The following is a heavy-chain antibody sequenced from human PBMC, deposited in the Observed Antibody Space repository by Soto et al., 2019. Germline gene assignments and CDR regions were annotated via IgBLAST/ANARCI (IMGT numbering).Heavy chain of an antibody. D-gene: IGHD2-2*02. CDR3: VLTSCYTCYYYGMDV. CDR1: GFTFSSYG. CDR2: ISYDGSNK. Sequence: QVQLVESGGGVVQPGRSLRLSCAASGFTFSSYGMHWVRQAPGKGLEWVAVISYDGSNKYYADSVKGRFTISRDNSKNTLYLQMNSLRAEDTAVYYSVLTSCYTCYYYGMDVW. V-gene: IGHV3-30*03. J-gene: IGHJ6*01.